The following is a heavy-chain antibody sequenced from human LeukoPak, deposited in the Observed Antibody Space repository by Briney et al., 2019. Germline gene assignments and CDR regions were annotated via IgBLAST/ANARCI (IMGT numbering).Heavy chain of an antibody. V-gene: IGHV3-30-3*01. Sequence: GGSLRLSCAASGFTFSSYAMSWVRQAPGKGLEWVAVISYDGSNKYYADSVKGRFTISRDNSKNTLYLQMNSLRAEDTAVYYCARDALGVTENWFDPWGQGTLVTVSS. J-gene: IGHJ5*02. D-gene: IGHD3-16*01. CDR2: ISYDGSNK. CDR3: ARDALGVTENWFDP. CDR1: GFTFSSYA.